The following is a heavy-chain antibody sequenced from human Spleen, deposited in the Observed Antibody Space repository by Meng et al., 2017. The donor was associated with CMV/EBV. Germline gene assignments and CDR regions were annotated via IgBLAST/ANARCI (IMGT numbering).Heavy chain of an antibody. CDR2: IKQDGSNQ. CDR1: GFTCSRYW. V-gene: IGHV3-7*01. J-gene: IGHJ6*02. Sequence: GESLKSSCAASGFTCSRYWMRWVRQAPGKGLERVANIKQDGSNQYYVDSVKGRCTISRQNSKNTLYLQMNSLSTDDTAVYYCVKGGAAYAMDVWGQGTTVTVSS. D-gene: IGHD5-12*01. CDR3: VKGGAAYAMDV.